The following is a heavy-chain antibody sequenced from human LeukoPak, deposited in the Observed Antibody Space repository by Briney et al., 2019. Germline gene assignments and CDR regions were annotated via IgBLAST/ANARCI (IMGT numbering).Heavy chain of an antibody. V-gene: IGHV1-8*03. CDR3: ARGEVTPTGAFDI. J-gene: IGHJ3*02. CDR1: GYTFTSYD. Sequence: ASVKVSCKASGYTFTSYDINWVRQATGQGLEWMGWMNPNSGNTGYAQKFQGRVTITRNTSISTAYMELSSLRSEDTAVYYCARGEVTPTGAFDIWGQGTMVTVSS. CDR2: MNPNSGNT. D-gene: IGHD4-23*01.